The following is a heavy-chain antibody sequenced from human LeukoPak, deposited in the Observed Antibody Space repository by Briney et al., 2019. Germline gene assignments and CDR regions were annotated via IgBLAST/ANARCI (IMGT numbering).Heavy chain of an antibody. CDR1: GFTFTSSA. V-gene: IGHV1-58*02. CDR3: AVNTYYYDSSGYPYYFDY. J-gene: IGHJ4*02. Sequence: SVKVSSKASGFTFTSSAMQWVRHARGPRLEWIGWIVVGSGNTNYEQKFQERVTITRDMSTSTAYMELSSLRSEDTAVYYCAVNTYYYDSSGYPYYFDYWGQGTLVTVSS. CDR2: IVVGSGNT. D-gene: IGHD3-22*01.